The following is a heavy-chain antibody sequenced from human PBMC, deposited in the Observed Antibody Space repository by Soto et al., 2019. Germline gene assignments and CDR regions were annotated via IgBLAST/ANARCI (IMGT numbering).Heavy chain of an antibody. J-gene: IGHJ4*02. V-gene: IGHV3-15*04. CDR3: TIVGHFDRY. CDR2: IERTTDGGTA. CDR1: GFTFSNVR. D-gene: IGHD3-9*01. Sequence: EVQLVESGGGLVEPGGSLRLSCAASGFTFSNVRMSWVRQAPGNGLEWVGRIERTTDGGTADYAAPVKGRFTISGDDSKNTVYLQMNSLKTEDTAVYYCTIVGHFDRYWGQGTLVTVSS.